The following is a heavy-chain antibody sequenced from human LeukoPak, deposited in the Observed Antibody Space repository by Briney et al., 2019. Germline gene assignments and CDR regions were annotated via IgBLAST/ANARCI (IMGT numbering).Heavy chain of an antibody. Sequence: SETLSLTCAVYGGSFSGYYWSWIRQPPGKGLEWIGEINHSGSTNYNPSLKSRVTISVDTSKNQVSLKLSSVTAADTAVYYCATTSYYYDSPDYWGQGTLVTVSS. V-gene: IGHV4-34*01. J-gene: IGHJ4*02. D-gene: IGHD3-22*01. CDR1: GGSFSGYY. CDR2: INHSGST. CDR3: ATTSYYYDSPDY.